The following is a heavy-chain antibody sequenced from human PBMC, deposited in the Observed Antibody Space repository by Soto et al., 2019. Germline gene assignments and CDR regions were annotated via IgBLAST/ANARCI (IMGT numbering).Heavy chain of an antibody. Sequence: SETLSRTCTVSGGSISSYNWSWIRQPPGKGLEWIGYIYYSGSTNYNPSLKSRVTISVDTSKNQFSLKLSSVTAADTAVYYCARGYDFWGYYYYYGMDVWGQGTTVTVSS. J-gene: IGHJ6*02. D-gene: IGHD3-3*01. CDR1: GGSISSYN. CDR3: ARGYDFWGYYYYYGMDV. CDR2: IYYSGST. V-gene: IGHV4-59*01.